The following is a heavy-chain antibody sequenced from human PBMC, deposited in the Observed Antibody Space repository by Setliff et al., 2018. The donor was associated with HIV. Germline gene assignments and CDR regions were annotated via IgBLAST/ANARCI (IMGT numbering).Heavy chain of an antibody. CDR2: IRYDGSNK. Sequence: LRLSCAASGFTFNSYGMHWVRQAPGKGLEWVAFIRYDGSNKYYADSVKGRITISRDNSKNTLYLQMNSLRAEDTAAYYCAKDNNYYDSSSYMYYFDYWGQGTLVTVSS. V-gene: IGHV3-30*02. J-gene: IGHJ4*02. CDR3: AKDNNYYDSSSYMYYFDY. D-gene: IGHD3-22*01. CDR1: GFTFNSYG.